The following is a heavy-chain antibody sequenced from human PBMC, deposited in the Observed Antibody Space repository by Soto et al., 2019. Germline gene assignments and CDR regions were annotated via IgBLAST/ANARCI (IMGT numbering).Heavy chain of an antibody. V-gene: IGHV4-34*01. CDR1: GGSFSESY. J-gene: IGHJ4*02. CDR3: ASGGDYTWTF. D-gene: IGHD2-21*01. Sequence: HLQQWAQGLLKPWEPLSPPSLSIGGSFSESYCSWIRQPPGRGREWIGEVSHSGSTHYNPSLKSRDTISVDTSEKQFSLKLSSVTAADTAVYCWASGGDYTWTFGGQGTLVTVSS. CDR2: VSHSGST.